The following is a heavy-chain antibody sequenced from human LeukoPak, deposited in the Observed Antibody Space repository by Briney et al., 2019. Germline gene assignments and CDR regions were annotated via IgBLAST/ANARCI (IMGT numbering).Heavy chain of an antibody. D-gene: IGHD3-9*01. CDR3: ARSDILTPGDV. Sequence: GGSLRLSCAASGFTFSSYSMNWVRQAPGKGLEWVSSISSSSSYIYYADSVKGRFTISRDNAKNSLYLQMNSLRAEDTAVYYCARSDILTPGDVWGKGTTVTASS. V-gene: IGHV3-21*01. CDR2: ISSSSSYI. J-gene: IGHJ6*04. CDR1: GFTFSSYS.